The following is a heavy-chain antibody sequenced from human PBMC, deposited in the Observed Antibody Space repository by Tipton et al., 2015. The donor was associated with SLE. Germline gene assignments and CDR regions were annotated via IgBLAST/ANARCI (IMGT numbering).Heavy chain of an antibody. CDR1: GFTFSYYN. V-gene: IGHV3-21*03. Sequence: SLRLSCTASGFTFSYYNMNWVRQAPGEGVEWVSSISSTGIYIYNADSLKGRFTISRDNAKNSLYLQMKSLRPEDTAVYYCARDRGPEGSGWYFDLWGRGTLVTVSS. D-gene: IGHD3-10*01. CDR3: ARDRGPEGSGWYFDL. CDR2: ISSTGIYI. J-gene: IGHJ2*01.